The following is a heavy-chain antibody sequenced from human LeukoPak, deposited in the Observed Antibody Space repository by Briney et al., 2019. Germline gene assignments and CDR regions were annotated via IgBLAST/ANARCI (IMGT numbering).Heavy chain of an antibody. V-gene: IGHV3-23*01. CDR2: ISGSGGST. D-gene: IGHD2-21*02. Sequence: GGSLRLSCAASGFAFSSYTMGWVRQAPGKGLEWVSAISGSGGSTYYADSVKGRFTISRDNSKNTLYVQMNSLRAEDTAVYYCAKKTSYCGGDCYPYYFDQWGQGTLVTVSS. J-gene: IGHJ4*02. CDR1: GFAFSSYT. CDR3: AKKTSYCGGDCYPYYFDQ.